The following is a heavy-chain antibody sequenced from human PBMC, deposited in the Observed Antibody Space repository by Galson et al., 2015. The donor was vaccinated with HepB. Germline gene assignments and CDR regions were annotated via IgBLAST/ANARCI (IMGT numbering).Heavy chain of an antibody. CDR3: AKGRRGVIIGWFDP. CDR1: GFTFSSYG. CDR2: ISYDGSNK. Sequence: SLRLSCAASGFTFSSYGMHWVRQAPGKGLEWVAVISYDGSNKYYADSVKGRFTISRDNSKNTLYLQMNSLRAEDTAVYYCAKGRRGVIIGWFDPWGQGTLVTVSS. D-gene: IGHD3-10*01. J-gene: IGHJ5*02. V-gene: IGHV3-30*18.